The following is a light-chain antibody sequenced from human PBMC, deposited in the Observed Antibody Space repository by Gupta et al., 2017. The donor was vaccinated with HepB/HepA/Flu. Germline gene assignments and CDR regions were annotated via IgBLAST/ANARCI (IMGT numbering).Light chain of an antibody. J-gene: IGKJ3*01. CDR1: QSISSS. CDR2: DAS. Sequence: EIVLTQSPATLSLSPGERATLSCRASQSISSSLAWYQQKPGQAPRLLIYDASNRATGIPARFSGSGSGTDFTLIISSLEPEDFAVYYCQQRNYWPLTFGPGTKVDIK. V-gene: IGKV3-11*01. CDR3: QQRNYWPLT.